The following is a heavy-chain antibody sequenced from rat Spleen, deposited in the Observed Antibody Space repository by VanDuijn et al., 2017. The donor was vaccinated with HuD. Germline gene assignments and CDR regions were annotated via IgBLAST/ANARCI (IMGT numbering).Heavy chain of an antibody. Sequence: EVQLVESGGGLVQPGRSLKLSCEASGFTFSNYYMAWVRQAPKKGLEWVASISSGGGGTYYPDSVKGRFTISRDNAKITLYLQMDSLRSEDTASYYCARHHYDGYYHGPVLGVMDAWGQGASVTVSS. J-gene: IGHJ4*01. CDR2: ISSGGGGT. CDR1: GFTFSNYY. CDR3: ARHHYDGYYHGPVLGVMDA. V-gene: IGHV5-25*01. D-gene: IGHD1-12*03.